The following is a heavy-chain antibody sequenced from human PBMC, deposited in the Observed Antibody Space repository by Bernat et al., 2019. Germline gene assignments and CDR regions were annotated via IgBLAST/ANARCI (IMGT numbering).Heavy chain of an antibody. V-gene: IGHV3-33*01. CDR3: AREYSSSSGLDY. CDR2: IWYDGSNK. Sequence: QVQLVESGGGVVQPGRSLRLSCAASGFTFSSYGMHWVRQAPGKGLEWVVVIWYDGSNKYYADSVKGRFTISRDNSKNTLYLQMNSLRAEDTAVYYCAREYSSSSGLDYWGQGTLVTVSS. CDR1: GFTFSSYG. J-gene: IGHJ4*02. D-gene: IGHD6-6*01.